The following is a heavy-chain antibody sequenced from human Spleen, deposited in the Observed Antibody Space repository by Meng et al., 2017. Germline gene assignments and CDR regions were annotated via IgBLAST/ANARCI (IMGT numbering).Heavy chain of an antibody. CDR1: GGSISSGGNY. Sequence: TLSLTCTVSGGSISSGGNYWSWIRQHPGKGLEWIGYIYYSGSTYNNPSLKSLVTISLDTSKNQFSLKLSSVTAADTAVYYCARGKYDSSGYRLDYWGLGTLVTVSS. J-gene: IGHJ4*02. CDR2: IYYSGST. V-gene: IGHV4-31*01. CDR3: ARGKYDSSGYRLDY. D-gene: IGHD3-22*01.